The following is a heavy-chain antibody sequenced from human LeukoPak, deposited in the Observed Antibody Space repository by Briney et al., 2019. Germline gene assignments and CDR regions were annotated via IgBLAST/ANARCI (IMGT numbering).Heavy chain of an antibody. D-gene: IGHD3-9*01. Sequence: GGSLRLSCAASGFPFSSYPMSWVRQAPGKELEWVSGITGSGDSTHYAESVKGRFTISRDSSKNTLYLQMNSLKPEDTAVYYCAKEKGFNDILTGPFDYWGQGTLVTVSS. CDR1: GFPFSSYP. CDR2: ITGSGDST. J-gene: IGHJ4*02. V-gene: IGHV3-23*01. CDR3: AKEKGFNDILTGPFDY.